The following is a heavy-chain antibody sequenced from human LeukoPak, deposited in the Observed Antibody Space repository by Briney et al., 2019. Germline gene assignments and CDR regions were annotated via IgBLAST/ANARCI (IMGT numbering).Heavy chain of an antibody. CDR1: GGSFSSQY. Sequence: SETLSLTCTVSGGSFSSQYWSWIRQPPGKGLEWIGYIYNIGSANYNPALKSRVTVSVDTSKNHFSLKLRSVTAADTAVYYCARGPTEAGLDVWGKGTTVTVSS. CDR3: ARGPTEAGLDV. V-gene: IGHV4-59*11. CDR2: IYNIGSA. D-gene: IGHD4-11*01. J-gene: IGHJ6*04.